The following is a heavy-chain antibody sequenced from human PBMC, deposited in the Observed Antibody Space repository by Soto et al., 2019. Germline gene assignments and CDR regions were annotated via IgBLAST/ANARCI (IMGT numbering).Heavy chain of an antibody. CDR2: INHSGST. V-gene: IGHV4-34*01. CDR3: ARGLRGSGSYYRP. CDR1: GGSFSGYY. J-gene: IGHJ4*02. Sequence: SETLSLTCAVYGGSFSGYYWSWIRQPPGKGLEWIGEINHSGSTNYNPSIKIRVTISVDTSKNQFSLKLSSVTSADTAVYYCARGLRGSGSYYRPWGQGTLVTVSS. D-gene: IGHD3-10*01.